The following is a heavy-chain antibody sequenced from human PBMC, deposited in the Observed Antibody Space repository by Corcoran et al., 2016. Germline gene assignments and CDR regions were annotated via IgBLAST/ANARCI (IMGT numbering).Heavy chain of an antibody. V-gene: IGHV4-39*01. J-gene: IGHJ4*02. Sequence: QLQLQESGPGLVKPSETLSLTCTVSGGSIGSTSYYWGWIRQPPGKGLEWIGTIYYSGSTYYNPSLKSRVTISVDTSKNQFFLILSSVTAADTAVYYCARRGYSYGKFGYWGQGTLVTVSS. CDR3: ARRGYSYGKFGY. CDR1: GGSIGSTSYY. CDR2: IYYSGST. D-gene: IGHD5-18*01.